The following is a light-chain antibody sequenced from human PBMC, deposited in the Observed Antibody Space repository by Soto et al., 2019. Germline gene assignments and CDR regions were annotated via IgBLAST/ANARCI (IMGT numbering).Light chain of an antibody. V-gene: IGKV3-15*01. Sequence: EIVMTQSPATLSVSPGERATLSCRASQSVSSNLAWYQQKPGQAPRLLIYDASTRATGIPARFSGSGSGTEDTLTISSLQSEDSAVYSCQQCSWHPFTVTFGGGTKVEIK. CDR1: QSVSSN. CDR3: QQCSWHPFTVT. J-gene: IGKJ4*01. CDR2: DAS.